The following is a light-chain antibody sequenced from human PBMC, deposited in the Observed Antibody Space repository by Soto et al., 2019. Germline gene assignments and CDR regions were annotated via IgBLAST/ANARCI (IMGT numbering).Light chain of an antibody. CDR3: QQRSNWLT. V-gene: IGKV3-11*01. J-gene: IGKJ4*01. CDR1: QSVSSY. Sequence: EIVLTQSPATLSLSPGERATLSCRASQSVSSYLAWYQQKPGQAPRLLIYDASNSATGIPARFSGSGSGTDFTLTISSLEPEDFAVYYCQQRSNWLTFGGRTKVEIK. CDR2: DAS.